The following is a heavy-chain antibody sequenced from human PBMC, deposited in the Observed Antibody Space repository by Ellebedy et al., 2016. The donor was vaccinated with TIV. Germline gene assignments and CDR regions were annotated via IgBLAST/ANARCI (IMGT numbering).Heavy chain of an antibody. CDR3: ARQVVGNFWYFDL. CDR2: IDPSDSYS. D-gene: IGHD2-2*01. V-gene: IGHV5-10-1*01. Sequence: GESLKISCKVFGYSFTNYWISWVRQKPGKGLEWMGRIDPSDSYSDYSPSFEGRVTISGDKSLSTAYLQWSSLKAPDTAVYFCARQVVGNFWYFDLWGRGTLVTFSS. J-gene: IGHJ2*01. CDR1: GYSFTNYW.